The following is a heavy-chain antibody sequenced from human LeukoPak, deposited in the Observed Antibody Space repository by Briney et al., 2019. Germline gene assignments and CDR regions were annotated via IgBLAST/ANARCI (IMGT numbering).Heavy chain of an antibody. CDR3: ARFGDDPHKTWWFDP. Sequence: PRGSLRLSCAASGFTVSRNYMSWIRQPPGKGLEWIGEINDSSSTEYNPSLKSRVTISVDTSKNQFSLKVTSVSAADTAVYYCARFGDDPHKTWWFDPWGQGTLVTVSS. CDR1: GFTVSRNY. D-gene: IGHD3-10*01. V-gene: IGHV4-34*01. CDR2: INDSSST. J-gene: IGHJ5*02.